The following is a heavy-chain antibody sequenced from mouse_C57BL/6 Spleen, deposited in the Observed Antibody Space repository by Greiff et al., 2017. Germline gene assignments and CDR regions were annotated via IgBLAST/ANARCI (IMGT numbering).Heavy chain of an antibody. D-gene: IGHD1-1*01. CDR2: INPNNGGP. Sequence: VQLQQSGPELVKPGASVKISCKASGYTFTDYYMNWVKQSHGKSLEWIGDINPNNGGPSYNQKFKGKATLTVDKSSSTAYMELRSLTSEDSAVYYCASGYYYGSSPVAYWGQGTLVTVSA. CDR3: ASGYYYGSSPVAY. CDR1: GYTFTDYY. V-gene: IGHV1-26*01. J-gene: IGHJ3*01.